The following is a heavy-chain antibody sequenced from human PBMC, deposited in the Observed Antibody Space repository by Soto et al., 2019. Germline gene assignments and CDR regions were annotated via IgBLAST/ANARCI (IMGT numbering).Heavy chain of an antibody. CDR3: AKGFYEGTATPLLDS. CDR2: ITGRGAGQ. CDR1: GLTFSNYA. J-gene: IGHJ4*02. D-gene: IGHD3-16*01. Sequence: EVQLLESGGGLVQPGGSLRLSCAASGLTFSNYAMSWVRQAPGKGLEWVSAITGRGAGQYYADSMKGRFTISRDNSKNTLYLQVDSLRAEDTAVYYCAKGFYEGTATPLLDSWGQGTLVTVSS. V-gene: IGHV3-23*01.